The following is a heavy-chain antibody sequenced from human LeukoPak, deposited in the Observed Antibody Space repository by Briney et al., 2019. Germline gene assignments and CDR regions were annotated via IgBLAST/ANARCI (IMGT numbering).Heavy chain of an antibody. J-gene: IGHJ4*02. V-gene: IGHV3-30-3*01. D-gene: IGHD6-25*01. CDR1: GFTFSSYA. Sequence: PGGSLRLSCAASGFTFSSYAMDWVRQAPGKGLEWVAVISYDGSNKYYADSVKGRFTISRDNSKNTLYLQMNSLRAEDTAVYYCGRDLSGGYTYDYWGQGTLVTVSS. CDR2: ISYDGSNK. CDR3: GRDLSGGYTYDY.